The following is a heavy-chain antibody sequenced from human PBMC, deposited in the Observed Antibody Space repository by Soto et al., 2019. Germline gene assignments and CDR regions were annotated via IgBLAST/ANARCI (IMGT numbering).Heavy chain of an antibody. D-gene: IGHD6-13*01. CDR1: GGTFSSYA. Sequence: VKVSCQASGGTFSSYAISWVRQAPRQGLEWMGGIIPIFGTANYAQKFQGRVTITADESTSTAYMELSSLRSEDTAVYYCASPQGRQQLDYGMDVWGQGTTVTVSS. CDR3: ASPQGRQQLDYGMDV. J-gene: IGHJ6*02. CDR2: IIPIFGTA. V-gene: IGHV1-69*01.